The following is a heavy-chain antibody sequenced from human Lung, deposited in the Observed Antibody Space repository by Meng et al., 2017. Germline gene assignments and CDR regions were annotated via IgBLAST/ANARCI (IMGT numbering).Heavy chain of an antibody. J-gene: IGHJ4*02. CDR1: GFSFTDAW. CDR2: IKSNSDGGTT. V-gene: IGHV3-15*01. CDR3: ATGAAAADH. Sequence: EVQVGEAGGGLVKPGGSLRLSWVASGFSFTDAWMSWVRQAPGKGLEWVGRIKSNSDGGTTDYAAPVKGRFTISRDDSKNTLYLQMNSLITEDTAVYFCATGAAAADHWGQGTLVTVSS. D-gene: IGHD6-13*01.